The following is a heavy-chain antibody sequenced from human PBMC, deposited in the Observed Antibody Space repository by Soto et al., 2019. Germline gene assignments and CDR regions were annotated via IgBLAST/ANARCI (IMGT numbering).Heavy chain of an antibody. CDR3: ASVVVPAADPGYSYGYPDY. CDR1: GFTASSNY. J-gene: IGHJ4*02. V-gene: IGHV3-66*01. Sequence: PGGSLRLSCAASGFTASSNYMSWVRQAPGKGLEWVSVIYSGGSTYYADSVKGRFTISRDNSKNTLYLQMNSLRAEDTAVYYCASVVVPAADPGYSYGYPDYWGQGTLVTVSS. D-gene: IGHD5-18*01. CDR2: IYSGGST.